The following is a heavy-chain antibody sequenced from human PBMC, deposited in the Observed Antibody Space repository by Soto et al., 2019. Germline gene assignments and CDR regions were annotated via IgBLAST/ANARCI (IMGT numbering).Heavy chain of an antibody. Sequence: QVQLVQSGAEVKKPGASVKVSCKASGYTFITYGVSWVRQAPGQGLDWLGWISTYNGNTRYAERLQGRVTMTTDTTTNTAYMELRNLRSDDTAVYYCARGPTDYYDNSANYFLAYWRQATLFTFSS. V-gene: IGHV1-18*01. D-gene: IGHD3-22*01. J-gene: IGHJ4*02. CDR1: GYTFITYG. CDR3: ARGPTDYYDNSANYFLAY. CDR2: ISTYNGNT.